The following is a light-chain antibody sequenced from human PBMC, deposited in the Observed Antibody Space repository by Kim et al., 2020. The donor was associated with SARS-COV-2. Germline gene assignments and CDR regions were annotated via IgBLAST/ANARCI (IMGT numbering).Light chain of an antibody. V-gene: IGLV3-19*01. CDR2: GKN. CDR1: SLRSYY. Sequence: VALGQTVRNTCQGDSLRSYYATWYQQKPGQATIVVIYGKNNRPSGIPDRLAGSSSGNTASLTITGTQAGDEADYYCNSRDSNDNVVFGGGTKLTVL. CDR3: NSRDSNDNVV. J-gene: IGLJ2*01.